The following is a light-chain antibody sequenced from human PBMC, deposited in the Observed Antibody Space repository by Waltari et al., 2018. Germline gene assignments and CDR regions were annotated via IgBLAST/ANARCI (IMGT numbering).Light chain of an antibody. J-gene: IGLJ1*01. V-gene: IGLV2-14*01. Sequence: QSALTQPASVSGSPGQSITISCTGTSSDVGGYNYASWYQQHPGKAPKLMIYEVSNRPSGVSNRFSSSKSGNTASLTISGLQAEDEVDYYCSSYTSSSTPYVFGTGTKVTVL. CDR1: SSDVGGYNY. CDR3: SSYTSSSTPYV. CDR2: EVS.